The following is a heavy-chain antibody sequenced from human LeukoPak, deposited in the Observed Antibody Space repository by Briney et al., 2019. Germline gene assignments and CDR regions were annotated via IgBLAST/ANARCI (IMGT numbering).Heavy chain of an antibody. CDR1: GGSISSYY. CDR3: ARVRY. J-gene: IGHJ4*02. V-gene: IGHV4-59*01. CDR2: IYYSGST. Sequence: KSSETLSLTCTVSGGSISSYYWSSIRQPPGKGLEWIGYIYYSGSTNYNPSLKSRVTISVDTSKNQFSLKLSSVTAADTAVYYCARVRYWGQGTLVTVSS.